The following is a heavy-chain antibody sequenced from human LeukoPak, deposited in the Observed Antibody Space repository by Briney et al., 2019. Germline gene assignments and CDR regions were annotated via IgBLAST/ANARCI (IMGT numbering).Heavy chain of an antibody. CDR3: ARGAELRRVVTGYDFWSGYLDY. Sequence: GASVKVSCKASGDTFTTDYIHWVRQGPGQGPEWMGVSNPSGGSTSYAQKFQGRVTMTRDTSTSTVYMELSSLRSEDTAVYYCARGAELRRVVTGYDFWSGYLDYWGQGTLVTVSS. D-gene: IGHD3-3*01. CDR2: SNPSGGST. V-gene: IGHV1-46*01. CDR1: GDTFTTDY. J-gene: IGHJ4*02.